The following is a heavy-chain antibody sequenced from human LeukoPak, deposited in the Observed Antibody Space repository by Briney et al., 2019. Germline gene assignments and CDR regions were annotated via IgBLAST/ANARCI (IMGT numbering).Heavy chain of an antibody. J-gene: IGHJ6*04. V-gene: IGHV3-23*01. CDR2: ISGSGGST. CDR3: AKDSRITMVRGVGGPMDV. CDR1: GFTVSSNY. D-gene: IGHD3-10*01. Sequence: GGSLRLSCAASGFTVSSNYMSWVRQAPGKGLEWVSAISGSGGSTYYADSVKGRFTISRDNSKNTLYLQMNSLRAEDTAVYYCAKDSRITMVRGVGGPMDVWGKGTTVTVSS.